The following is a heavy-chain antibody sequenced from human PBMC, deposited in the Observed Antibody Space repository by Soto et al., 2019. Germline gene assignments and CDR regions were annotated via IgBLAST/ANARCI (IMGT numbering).Heavy chain of an antibody. V-gene: IGHV1-3*01. Sequence: ASVKVSCKASGYTFTSYAMHWVRQAPGQRLEWMGWINAGNGNTKYSQKFQGRVTFTRDTSASTAYMELSSLRFEDTAVYYCARVMNYYYMDVWGKGTTVTVSS. J-gene: IGHJ6*03. CDR3: ARVMNYYYMDV. CDR1: GYTFTSYA. D-gene: IGHD2-8*01. CDR2: INAGNGNT.